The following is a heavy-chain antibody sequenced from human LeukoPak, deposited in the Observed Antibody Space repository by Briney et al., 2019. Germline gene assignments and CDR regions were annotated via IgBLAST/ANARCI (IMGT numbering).Heavy chain of an antibody. Sequence: PGGSLRLSCAAPGFTFSSYAMSWVRQAPGKGLEWVSAISGSGGSTYYADSVKGRFTISRDNSKNTLYLQMNSLRAEDTAVYYCARLVGATGETYYFDYWGQGTLVTVSS. V-gene: IGHV3-23*01. J-gene: IGHJ4*02. CDR2: ISGSGGST. D-gene: IGHD1-26*01. CDR3: ARLVGATGETYYFDY. CDR1: GFTFSSYA.